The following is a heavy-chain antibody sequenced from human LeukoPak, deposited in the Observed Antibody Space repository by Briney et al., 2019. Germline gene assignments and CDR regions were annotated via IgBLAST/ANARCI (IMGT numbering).Heavy chain of an antibody. D-gene: IGHD5-12*01. CDR3: AREIHVDIVATVAFDY. J-gene: IGHJ4*02. CDR2: INWNGGST. V-gene: IGHV3-20*04. CDR1: GFTFSSYA. Sequence: GGSLRLSCAASGFTFSSYAMSWVRQAPGKGLEWVSGINWNGGSTGYADSVKGRFTISRDNAKNSLYLQMNSLRAEDTALYYCAREIHVDIVATVAFDYWGQGTLVTVSS.